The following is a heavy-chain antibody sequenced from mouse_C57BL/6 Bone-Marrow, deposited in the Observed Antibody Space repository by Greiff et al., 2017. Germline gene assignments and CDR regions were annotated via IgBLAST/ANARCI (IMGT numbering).Heavy chain of an antibody. D-gene: IGHD1-1*01. CDR2: IYPRSGNT. J-gene: IGHJ4*01. Sequence: QVQLQQSGAELARPGASVKLSCKASGYTFTSYGISWVKQRPGQGLEWIGEIYPRSGNTYYNEKFKGKATLTADKSSSTAYMELSSLTSEDSAVYFCERSTITTVVATPDYYAMDYWGQGTSVTVSS. CDR3: ERSTITTVVATPDYYAMDY. CDR1: GYTFTSYG. V-gene: IGHV1-81*01.